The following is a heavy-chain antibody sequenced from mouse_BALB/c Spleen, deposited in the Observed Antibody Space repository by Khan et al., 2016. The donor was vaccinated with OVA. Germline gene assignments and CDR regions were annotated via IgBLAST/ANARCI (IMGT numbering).Heavy chain of an antibody. Sequence: QVQLQQSGAELARPGASVKMSCKASGYTFTSYTIHWIKLRPGQGLEWIGYINPSNGYTNYNQKFKDKATLTADKSSTTAYMELSSLTSDDSALDNCVRDGADQRNDGWFAYWGQGTLVTVSA. CDR2: INPSNGYT. J-gene: IGHJ3*01. D-gene: IGHD2-14*01. CDR1: GYTFTSYT. V-gene: IGHV1-4*01. CDR3: VRDGADQRNDGWFAY.